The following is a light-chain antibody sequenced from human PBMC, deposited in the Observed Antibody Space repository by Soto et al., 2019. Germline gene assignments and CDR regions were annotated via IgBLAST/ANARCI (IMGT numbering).Light chain of an antibody. CDR2: GNS. V-gene: IGLV1-40*01. J-gene: IGLJ1*01. CDR1: SSNIGAGYD. Sequence: QSVLTQPPSVSGAPGQRVTISCTGSSSNIGAGYDVHWYQQLPGTAPKLLIYGNSNRPSGLPDRFSGSKSGTSASLAITGLQAEDEADYYCPSYDSSLSGDVFGTGTKLTVL. CDR3: PSYDSSLSGDV.